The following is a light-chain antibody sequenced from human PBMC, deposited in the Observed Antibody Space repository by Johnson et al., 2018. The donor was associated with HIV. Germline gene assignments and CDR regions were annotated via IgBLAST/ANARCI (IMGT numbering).Light chain of an antibody. Sequence: QSVLTQPPSVSAAPGQKVTISCSGSSSNIGNNYVSWYQQLPGTAPKLLIYDNSKRPSGIPDRFSGSKSGTSATLVITGLQTGDEADYHCATWDSGLRVYVFGTGTKVTVL. CDR2: DNS. J-gene: IGLJ1*01. CDR3: ATWDSGLRVYV. V-gene: IGLV1-51*01. CDR1: SSNIGNNY.